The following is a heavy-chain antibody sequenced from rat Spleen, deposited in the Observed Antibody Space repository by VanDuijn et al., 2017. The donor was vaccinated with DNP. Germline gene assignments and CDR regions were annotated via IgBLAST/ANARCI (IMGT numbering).Heavy chain of an antibody. D-gene: IGHD5-1*01. J-gene: IGHJ2*01. CDR2: IDSAGST. Sequence: EVQLQESGPGLVKPSQSLSLTCSVNYYSITSSYRWNWIRLFPGNKLEWMGYIDSAGSTDYNPSLKSRFSITRDTSKNQFFLQVNSVTTEDTATYYCAIQLGVFDYWGQGVMVTVSS. V-gene: IGHV3-3*01. CDR1: YYSITSSYR. CDR3: AIQLGVFDY.